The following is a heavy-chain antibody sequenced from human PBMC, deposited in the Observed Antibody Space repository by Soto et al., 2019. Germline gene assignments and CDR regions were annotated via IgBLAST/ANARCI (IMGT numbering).Heavy chain of an antibody. V-gene: IGHV4-31*03. CDR3: ARGRGGYYYHFDY. CDR1: GGSISSGGYY. Sequence: QVQLQESGPGLVKPSQTLSLTCTVSGGSISSGGYYWSWIRQHPGKGLEWIGYIYYSGSTYYNPSLKSRVTISVDTSKNQFALKLSSVTAADTAVYYCARGRGGYYYHFDYWGQGTLVTVSS. J-gene: IGHJ4*02. D-gene: IGHD3-22*01. CDR2: IYYSGST.